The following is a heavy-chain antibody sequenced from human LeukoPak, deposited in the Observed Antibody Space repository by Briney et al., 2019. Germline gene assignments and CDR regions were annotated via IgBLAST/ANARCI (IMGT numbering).Heavy chain of an antibody. J-gene: IGHJ4*02. CDR3: ARGGRQWLIRRYYFDY. V-gene: IGHV3-30-3*01. Sequence: GGSLRLSCAASGFTFSSYAMHWVRQAPGKGLEWVAVISYDGSNKYYADSVKGRFTISRDNSKNTLYLQMNSLRAEDTAVYYCARGGRQWLIRRYYFDYWGQGTLVTVSS. CDR2: ISYDGSNK. CDR1: GFTFSSYA. D-gene: IGHD6-19*01.